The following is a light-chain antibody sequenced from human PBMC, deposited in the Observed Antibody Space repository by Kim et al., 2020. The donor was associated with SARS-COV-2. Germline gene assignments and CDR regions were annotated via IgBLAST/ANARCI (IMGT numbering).Light chain of an antibody. Sequence: ASVKRNCTLISGNSTYHIKRHQQQPQKGPRYLMKVNGDGSHSKGDGIPDRFSGSTSGAEYYLTISSLQSDDEADDYCQTWGTGIMVFGGGTQLTVL. CDR2: VNGDGSH. V-gene: IGLV4-69*02. J-gene: IGLJ3*02. CDR1: SGNSTYH. CDR3: QTWGTGIMV.